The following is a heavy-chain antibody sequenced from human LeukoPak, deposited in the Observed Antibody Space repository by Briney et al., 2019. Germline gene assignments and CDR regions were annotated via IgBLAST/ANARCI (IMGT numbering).Heavy chain of an antibody. V-gene: IGHV4-4*07. D-gene: IGHD2-2*02. J-gene: IGHJ4*02. CDR3: ARRRLGYCSSTSCYTDFGFDY. CDR2: IYTSGST. CDR1: GGPISSYY. Sequence: PSETLSLTCTVSGGPISSYYWSWIRQPAGKGLEWIGRIYTSGSTNYNPSLKSRVTMSVDTSKNQFSLKLSSVTAADTAVYYCARRRLGYCSSTSCYTDFGFDYWGQGTLVTVSS.